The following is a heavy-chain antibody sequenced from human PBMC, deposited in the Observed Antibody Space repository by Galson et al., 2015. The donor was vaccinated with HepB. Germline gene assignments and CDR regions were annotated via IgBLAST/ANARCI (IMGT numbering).Heavy chain of an antibody. D-gene: IGHD3-22*01. CDR2: IYSGGGT. J-gene: IGHJ3*02. CDR3: ARSSPMTRDAFDI. V-gene: IGHV3-66*01. CDR1: GFTVSSNY. Sequence: SLRLSCAASGFTVSSNYMSWVRQAPGKGLEWVSVIYSGGGTYYADSVKGRFTISRDNSKNTLYLQMNSLRAEDTAVYYCARSSPMTRDAFDIWGQGTMVTVSS.